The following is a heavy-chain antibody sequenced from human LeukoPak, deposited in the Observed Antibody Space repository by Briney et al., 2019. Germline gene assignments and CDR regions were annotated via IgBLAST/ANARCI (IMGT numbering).Heavy chain of an antibody. J-gene: IGHJ3*02. CDR3: ARDPYSSGGWSAFDI. V-gene: IGHV3-20*04. Sequence: GGSLRLSCAASGFTFDDYGMSWVRQAPGKGLEWVSGINWNGGSTGYADSVKGRFTISRDNAKNSLYLQMNSLRAEDTAVYYCARDPYSSGGWSAFDIWGQGTMVTVSS. CDR2: INWNGGST. D-gene: IGHD6-19*01. CDR1: GFTFDDYG.